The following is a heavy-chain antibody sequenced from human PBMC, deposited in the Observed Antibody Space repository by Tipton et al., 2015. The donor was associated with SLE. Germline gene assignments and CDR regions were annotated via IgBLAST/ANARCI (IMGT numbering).Heavy chain of an antibody. CDR3: ARGTGITDD. V-gene: IGHV4-34*01. Sequence: GLVKPSETLSLTCALYGGSFSDYYWSWIRQPPGKGLEWIGEINHSGVTSYNPSLKSRVAVSLDTSKRQFLLRLASVTAADTAMYFCARGTGITDDWGQGTLVTVSS. CDR2: INHSGVT. J-gene: IGHJ4*02. D-gene: IGHD1-1*01. CDR1: GGSFSDYY.